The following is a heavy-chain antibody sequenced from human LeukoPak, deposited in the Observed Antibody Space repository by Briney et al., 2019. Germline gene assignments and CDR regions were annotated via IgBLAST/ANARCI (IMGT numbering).Heavy chain of an antibody. CDR2: INHSGST. V-gene: IGHV4-34*01. CDR1: GGSFSGYY. CDR3: ARGDYDSSGYPHLFDY. Sequence: SETLSLTCAVYGGSFSGYYWSWIRQPPGKGLEWIGEINHSGSTNCNPSLKSRVTISVDTSKNQFSLKLSSVTAADTAVYYCARGDYDSSGYPHLFDYWGQGTLVTVSS. D-gene: IGHD3-22*01. J-gene: IGHJ4*02.